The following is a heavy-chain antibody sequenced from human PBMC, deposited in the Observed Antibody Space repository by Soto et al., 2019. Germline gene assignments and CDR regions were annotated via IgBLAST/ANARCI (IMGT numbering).Heavy chain of an antibody. CDR1: GGTFSSYT. CDR2: IIPILGIA. D-gene: IGHD3-22*01. CDR3: ARERGYYDSSGYYSHPHGYFDL. Sequence: QVQLVQSGAEVKKPGSSVKVSCKASGGTFSSYTISWVRQAPGQGLEWMGRIIPILGIANYAQTFQGRVTITAEKSTSTGYMDLSSLRSEDTAVYYCARERGYYDSSGYYSHPHGYFDLWGRGTLVTVSS. J-gene: IGHJ2*01. V-gene: IGHV1-69*08.